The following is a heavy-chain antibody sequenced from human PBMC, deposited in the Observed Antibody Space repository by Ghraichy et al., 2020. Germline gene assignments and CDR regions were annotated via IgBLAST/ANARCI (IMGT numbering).Heavy chain of an antibody. CDR1: GYTFTSYD. D-gene: IGHD2-21*02. Sequence: ASVKVSCKASGYTFTSYDINWVRQATGQGLEWMGWMNPNSGNTGYAQKFQGRVTMTRNTSISTAYMELSSLRSEDTAVYYCARVLVSQHIVVVTAPGYYYGMDVWGQGTTVTVSS. CDR2: MNPNSGNT. CDR3: ARVLVSQHIVVVTAPGYYYGMDV. V-gene: IGHV1-8*01. J-gene: IGHJ6*02.